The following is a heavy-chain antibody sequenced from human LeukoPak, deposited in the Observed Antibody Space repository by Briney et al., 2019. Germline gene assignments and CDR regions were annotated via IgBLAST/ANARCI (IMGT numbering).Heavy chain of an antibody. CDR1: GFTVSSNY. J-gene: IGHJ4*02. D-gene: IGHD6-6*01. V-gene: IGHV3-53*01. CDR2: IYSGGST. CDR3: ARGPNSNWSGLDF. Sequence: GGSLRLSCAASGFTVSSNYMSWVRQAPGKGLEWVSVIYSGGSTYYADSVKGRFTISRDNSKNTLYLQMNSLRAEDTAVYYCARGPNSNWSGLDFWGQGTLLTVSS.